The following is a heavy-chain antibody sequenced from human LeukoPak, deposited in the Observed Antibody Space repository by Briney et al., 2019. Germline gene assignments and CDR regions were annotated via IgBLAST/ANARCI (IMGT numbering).Heavy chain of an antibody. CDR1: GYSFTSYW. Sequence: PGESLKISCKGSGYSFTSYWIGWVRQMPGKGLEWMGIIYPGDSDTRYSPSFQGQVTISADKSISTAYLQWSSLKASDTAMYYCARGYCSSTSCPSGYFQHWGQGTLVTVSS. D-gene: IGHD2-2*01. CDR2: IYPGDSDT. CDR3: ARGYCSSTSCPSGYFQH. J-gene: IGHJ1*01. V-gene: IGHV5-51*01.